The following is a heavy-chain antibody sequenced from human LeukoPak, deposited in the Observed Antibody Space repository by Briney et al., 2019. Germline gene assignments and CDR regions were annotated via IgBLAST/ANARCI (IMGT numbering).Heavy chain of an antibody. CDR1: GGTFSIYA. D-gene: IGHD1-1*01. CDR2: IIPIFGTA. CDR3: ARELERRSYYYGMDV. Sequence: SVKVSCKCSGGTFSIYAISWGRQAPGQGLEWSGGIIPIFGTANYAQTLPGRVTITADEPTTTAYMQLSSLRTEATAVYYCARELERRSYYYGMDVWGPGTTVTVSS. J-gene: IGHJ6*02. V-gene: IGHV1-69*01.